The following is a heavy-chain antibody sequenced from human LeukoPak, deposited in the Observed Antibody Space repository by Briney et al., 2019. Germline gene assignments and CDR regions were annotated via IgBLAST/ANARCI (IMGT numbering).Heavy chain of an antibody. CDR1: GYTSTSYD. CDR2: ISAYNGNT. D-gene: IGHD2-15*01. V-gene: IGHV1-18*01. CDR3: ARDQYCSGGSCYGREGDFDY. J-gene: IGHJ4*02. Sequence: ASVKVSCKASGYTSTSYDINWVRQAPGQGLEWMGWISAYNGNTNYAQKLQGRVTMTTDTSTSTAYMELRSLRSDDTAVYYCARDQYCSGGSCYGREGDFDYWGQGTLVTVSS.